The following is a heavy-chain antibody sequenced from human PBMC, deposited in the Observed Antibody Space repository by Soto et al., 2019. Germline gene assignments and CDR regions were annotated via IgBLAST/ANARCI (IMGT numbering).Heavy chain of an antibody. V-gene: IGHV2-5*02. Sequence: SGPTLVKPTQTLTLTCTFSGFSLTTSGVGVGWIRQPPGKALEWLALIFWDDDKRYSPSLRSRLAITKDTSKNQVVLTMTNMDPVDTATYYCVHMRDSSNYRFYFYYYMDVWGKGTTVTVSS. D-gene: IGHD4-4*01. CDR3: VHMRDSSNYRFYFYYYMDV. CDR2: IFWDDDK. CDR1: GFSLTTSGVG. J-gene: IGHJ6*03.